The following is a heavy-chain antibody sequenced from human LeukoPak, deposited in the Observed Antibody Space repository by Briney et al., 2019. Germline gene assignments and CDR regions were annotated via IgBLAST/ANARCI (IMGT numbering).Heavy chain of an antibody. D-gene: IGHD6-19*01. V-gene: IGHV4-59*01. Sequence: SLETLSLTCTVSGGSISSYYWSWIRQPPGKGLEWIGYIYYSGSTNYNPSLKSRVTISVDTSKNQFSLKLSSVTAADTAVYYCARESSSGFYFHYWGQGALVTVSS. CDR3: ARESSSGFYFHY. CDR2: IYYSGST. CDR1: GGSISSYY. J-gene: IGHJ4*02.